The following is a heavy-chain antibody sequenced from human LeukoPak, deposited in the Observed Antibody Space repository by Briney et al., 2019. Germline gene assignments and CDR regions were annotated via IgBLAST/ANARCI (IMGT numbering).Heavy chain of an antibody. CDR2: IIPIFGTA. CDR1: GGTFSSYA. V-gene: IGHV1-69*05. Sequence: GASVKVSCKASGGTFSSYAISWVRQAPGQGLEWMGGIIPIFGTANYAQKFQGRVTITTDESTSTAYMELSGLRSEDTAVYYCAREIVGATTSDAFDIWGQGTMVTVSS. J-gene: IGHJ3*02. CDR3: AREIVGATTSDAFDI. D-gene: IGHD1-26*01.